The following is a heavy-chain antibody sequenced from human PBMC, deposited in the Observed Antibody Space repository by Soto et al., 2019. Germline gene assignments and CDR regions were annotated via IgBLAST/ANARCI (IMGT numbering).Heavy chain of an antibody. CDR1: GFTFSDYY. CDR2: ISSSGSTI. D-gene: IGHD4-4*01. V-gene: IGHV3-11*01. Sequence: GGSLRLSCAASGFTFSDYYMSWIRQAPGKGLEWVSYISSSGSTIYYADSVKGRFTISRDNAKNSLYLQMNSLRAEDTAVYYCARDRLDSGGSNQRHYYYYYYMDVWGKGTTVTVSS. J-gene: IGHJ6*03. CDR3: ARDRLDSGGSNQRHYYYYYYMDV.